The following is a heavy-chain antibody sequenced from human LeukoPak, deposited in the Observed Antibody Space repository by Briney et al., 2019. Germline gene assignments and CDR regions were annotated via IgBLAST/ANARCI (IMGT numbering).Heavy chain of an antibody. CDR1: GGSISNYY. CDR2: IYYSGST. Sequence: SETLSLTCTVSGGSISNYYWSWIRQPPGKGLDWIGYIYYSGSTNYSPSFKSRVTLSIDTSKNQFSLRLSSVTAADTAVYYCARSFSGTYPGLDDWGQGTLVAVSS. D-gene: IGHD3-10*01. CDR3: ARSFSGTYPGLDD. V-gene: IGHV4-59*08. J-gene: IGHJ4*02.